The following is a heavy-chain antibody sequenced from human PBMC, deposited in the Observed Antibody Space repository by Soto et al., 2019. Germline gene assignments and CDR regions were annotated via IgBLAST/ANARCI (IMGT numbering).Heavy chain of an antibody. J-gene: IGHJ6*02. CDR2: IDPSDSYT. V-gene: IGHV5-10-1*01. Sequence: PXESLKISCKGSGYSFTSYWISWVRQIPGKGLEWMGRIDPSDSYTNYSPSFQGHVTISADKSISTAYLQWSSLKASDTAMYYCARHVIAAAQRSGDVWGQGTTVTVSS. D-gene: IGHD6-13*01. CDR1: GYSFTSYW. CDR3: ARHVIAAAQRSGDV.